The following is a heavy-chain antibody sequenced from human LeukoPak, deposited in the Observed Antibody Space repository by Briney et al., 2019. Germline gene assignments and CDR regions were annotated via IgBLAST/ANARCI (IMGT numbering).Heavy chain of an antibody. CDR3: AGAPTLRDGYNSPLDY. D-gene: IGHD5-24*01. J-gene: IGHJ4*02. CDR1: GGTFSSYA. Sequence: SVKVSCKASGGTFSSYAISWVRQAPGQGLEWMGGIIPIFGTANYAQKFQGRVTIAADESTSTAYMELSSLRSEDTAVYYCAGAPTLRDGYNSPLDYWGQGTLVTVSS. V-gene: IGHV1-69*13. CDR2: IIPIFGTA.